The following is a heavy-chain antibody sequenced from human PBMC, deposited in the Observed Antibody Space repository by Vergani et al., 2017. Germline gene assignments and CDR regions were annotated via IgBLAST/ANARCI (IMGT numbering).Heavy chain of an antibody. CDR1: GFTFSSHG. Sequence: QVQLVESEGGVVQPGRSLILSCVASGFTFSSHGMHWVRQAPGKGLEWVAVIWYDGSNKYYGDSVKGRFTISRDNSKNTLYLKMNSLRVEDTAVYYCARWGDEKRLDSWGQGTLVTVSS. V-gene: IGHV3-33*01. D-gene: IGHD1-26*01. J-gene: IGHJ5*01. CDR3: ARWGDEKRLDS. CDR2: IWYDGSNK.